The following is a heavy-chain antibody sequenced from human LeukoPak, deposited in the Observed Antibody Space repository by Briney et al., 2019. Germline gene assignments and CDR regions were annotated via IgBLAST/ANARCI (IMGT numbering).Heavy chain of an antibody. CDR2: IYYSGST. CDR1: GGSISSYY. Sequence: PSETLSLTCTVSGGSISSYYWSWIRQPPGGGLEWIGYIYYSGSTNYNPPLKRRVTISLDTSKSQFSLKLRSVTAADTAVYYCARSGLDSRYYFGMDVWGQGTTVTVSS. V-gene: IGHV4-59*01. D-gene: IGHD5-12*01. CDR3: ARSGLDSRYYFGMDV. J-gene: IGHJ6*02.